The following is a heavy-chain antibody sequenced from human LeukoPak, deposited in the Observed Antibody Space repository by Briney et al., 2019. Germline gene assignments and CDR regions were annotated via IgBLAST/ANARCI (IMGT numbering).Heavy chain of an antibody. J-gene: IGHJ4*02. CDR1: RFTFSSYN. Sequence: PGGSPRLSCAASRFTFSSYNMNWVRQAPGKGLEWVSSISGSSTDIYYADSVEGRFTISRDNANKSLYLQMNSLTVEDTAVYYCARDMGWQQFDQWGQGTLVTVSS. D-gene: IGHD5-24*01. V-gene: IGHV3-21*01. CDR2: ISGSSTDI. CDR3: ARDMGWQQFDQ.